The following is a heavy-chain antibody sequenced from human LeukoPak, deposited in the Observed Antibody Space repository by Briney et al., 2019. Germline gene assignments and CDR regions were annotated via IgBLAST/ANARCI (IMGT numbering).Heavy chain of an antibody. CDR2: IKQDGSEK. V-gene: IGHV3-7*01. J-gene: IGHJ6*03. Sequence: GGSLRLSCAASGFTFSSYWMSWVRQAPGKGLEWVANIKQDGSEKYYVDSVKGRFTISRDNAKNSLYLQMNSLRAEDTAVYYCARCGPRRPYYYYYMDVWGKGTTVTVSS. CDR3: ARCGPRRPYYYYYMDV. CDR1: GFTFSSYW. D-gene: IGHD1-14*01.